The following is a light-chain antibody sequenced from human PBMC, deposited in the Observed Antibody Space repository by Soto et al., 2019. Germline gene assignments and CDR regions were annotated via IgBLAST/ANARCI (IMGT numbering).Light chain of an antibody. CDR3: QHYHNWPPYT. CDR2: GAS. J-gene: IGKJ2*01. V-gene: IGKV3-15*01. Sequence: EIVMTQSPATLSVSPGERATLSCRSSQSVIVNLAWYQQRPGQSPRLLIYGASSRASGAPARFSGSGSGTEFSLTINSLQSEDFAVYYCQHYHNWPPYTFGQGTKVDI. CDR1: QSVIVN.